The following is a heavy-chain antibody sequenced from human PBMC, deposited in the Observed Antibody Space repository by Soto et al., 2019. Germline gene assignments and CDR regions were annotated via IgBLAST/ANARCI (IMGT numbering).Heavy chain of an antibody. Sequence: SETLSLTCAVSSGSISSSNWWSWVRQPPGKGLEWIGEIYHSGSTNYNPSLKSRVTISVDTSKNQFSLKLSSVAAADTAVYYCATLICNFYDSSGADWYSVPWRRGILITVYS. D-gene: IGHD3-22*01. CDR1: SGSISSSNW. V-gene: IGHV4-4*02. J-gene: IGHJ2*01. CDR3: ATLICNFYDSSGADWYSVP. CDR2: IYHSGST.